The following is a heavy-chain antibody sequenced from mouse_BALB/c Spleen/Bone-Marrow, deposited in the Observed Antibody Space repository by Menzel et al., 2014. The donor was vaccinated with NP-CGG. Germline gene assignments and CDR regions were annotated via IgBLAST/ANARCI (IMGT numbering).Heavy chain of an antibody. CDR1: GFTFSSFG. V-gene: IGHV5-17*02. D-gene: IGHD2-1*01. CDR3: ARYYGNYSGYFDV. J-gene: IGHJ1*01. CDR2: ISSGSSTI. Sequence: EVQLVESGGGLVQPGGSRKLSCAASGFTFSSFGMHWVRPAPEKGLEWVAYISSGSSTIYYADTVKGRFTISRDNPKNTLFLQMTSLRSEDTAMYYCARYYGNYSGYFDVWGAGTTVTVSS.